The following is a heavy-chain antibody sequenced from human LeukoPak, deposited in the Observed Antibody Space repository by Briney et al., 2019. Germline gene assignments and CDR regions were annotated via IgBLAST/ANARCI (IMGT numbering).Heavy chain of an antibody. V-gene: IGHV4-59*01. CDR2: IYYSGNM. Sequence: SETLSLTCTVSGGSITSYYWSWIQQPPGKGLEWIGYIYYSGNMNYNPSLKSRVTISLDTSKDQFSLKLSSMTAADTAVYYCARSERYNSGWYFYFDYWGQGTLVTVSS. CDR1: GGSITSYY. D-gene: IGHD6-19*01. J-gene: IGHJ4*02. CDR3: ARSERYNSGWYFYFDY.